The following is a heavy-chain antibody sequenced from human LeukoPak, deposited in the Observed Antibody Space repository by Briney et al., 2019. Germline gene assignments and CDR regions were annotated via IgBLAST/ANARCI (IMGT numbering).Heavy chain of an antibody. D-gene: IGHD2-2*01. CDR3: ARVISLSSYPDY. CDR2: IYYSGST. V-gene: IGHV4-59*01. CDR1: GGSISSYY. J-gene: IGHJ4*02. Sequence: SETLSLTCTVSGGSISSYYWSWIRQPPGKGLEWIGYIYYSGSTNYNPSLKSRVTISVDTSKNQFSLKLSSVTAADTAVYYCARVISLSSYPDYWGQGTLVTVSS.